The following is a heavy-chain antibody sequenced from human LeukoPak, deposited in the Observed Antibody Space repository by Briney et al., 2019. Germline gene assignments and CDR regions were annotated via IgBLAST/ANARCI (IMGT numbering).Heavy chain of an antibody. J-gene: IGHJ2*01. V-gene: IGHV1-46*01. CDR3: AREDPPNYYDSSGYGYFDL. CDR1: GYTFTGYY. Sequence: ASVKVSCKASGYTFTGYYIHWVRQAPGQGLEWMGIINPSGGSTSYAQKFQGRVTMTRDTSTSTVYMELSSLRSEDTAVYYCAREDPPNYYDSSGYGYFDLWGRGTLVTVSS. D-gene: IGHD3-22*01. CDR2: INPSGGST.